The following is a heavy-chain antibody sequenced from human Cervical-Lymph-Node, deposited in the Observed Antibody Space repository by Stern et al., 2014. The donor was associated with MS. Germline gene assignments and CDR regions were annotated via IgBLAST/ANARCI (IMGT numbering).Heavy chain of an antibody. J-gene: IGHJ5*02. D-gene: IGHD4-17*01. CDR2: IYHSGST. V-gene: IGHV4-4*02. Sequence: QVQLRESGPGLVKPSGTLSLTCAVSGGSISSSNWWSWVRQPPGKGLEWIGEIYHSGSTNYNPSLKSRFTISVDKSKNHFSLKLSSVTAADTAVYYCASTLRSKAYNWFDPWGQGTLVTVSS. CDR3: ASTLRSKAYNWFDP. CDR1: GGSISSSNW.